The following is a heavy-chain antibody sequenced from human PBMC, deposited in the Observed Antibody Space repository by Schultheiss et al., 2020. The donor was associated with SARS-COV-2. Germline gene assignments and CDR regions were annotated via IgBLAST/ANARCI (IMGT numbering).Heavy chain of an antibody. CDR1: GFSLSTSGVG. J-gene: IGHJ4*02. D-gene: IGHD3-10*01. V-gene: IGHV2-5*01. Sequence: SGPTLVKPTQTLTLTCTFSGFSLSTSGVGVGWIRQPPGKALEWLALIYWNDDKRYSPSLKSRLTITKDTSKNQVVLTMTNMDPVDTATYYCGRIRFRVRGRYYFDYWGQGTLVTVSS. CDR2: IYWNDDK. CDR3: GRIRFRVRGRYYFDY.